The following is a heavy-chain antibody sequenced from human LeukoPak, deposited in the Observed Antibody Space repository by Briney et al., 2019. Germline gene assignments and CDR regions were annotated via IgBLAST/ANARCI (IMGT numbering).Heavy chain of an antibody. CDR2: IYNDGST. V-gene: IGHV3-53*01. CDR1: GLTVSSSY. CDR3: ARNILFAFDI. J-gene: IGHJ3*02. Sequence: GGSLTLSCAASGLTVSSSYMSWLRQSTGKGLEWVSIIYNDGSTYYADSMKGRFTISRDNSKNTLYLQVNSLRAEDTAMYYCARNILFAFDIWGQGTMVTVSS.